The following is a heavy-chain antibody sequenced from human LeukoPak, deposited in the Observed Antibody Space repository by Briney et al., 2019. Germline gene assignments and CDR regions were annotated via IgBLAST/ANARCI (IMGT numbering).Heavy chain of an antibody. J-gene: IGHJ4*02. CDR1: GFTFSSYS. V-gene: IGHV3-21*01. CDR2: ISSSSSYI. CDR3: AKGRGQSYPHYYFDS. D-gene: IGHD5-18*01. Sequence: KSGGSLRLSCAASGFTFSSYSMNWVRQAPGKGLEWVSSISSSSSYIYYADSVKGRFTISRDNAKNSLYLQMNSLRAEDTAVYYCAKGRGQSYPHYYFDSWGQGTLVTVSS.